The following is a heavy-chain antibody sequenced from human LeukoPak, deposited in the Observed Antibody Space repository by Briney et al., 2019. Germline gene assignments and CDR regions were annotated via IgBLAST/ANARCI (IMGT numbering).Heavy chain of an antibody. J-gene: IGHJ4*02. Sequence: ASVKVSCKASGYTFTGYYMHWVRQAPGQGLEWMGWINPNSGGTNYAQKFQGRVTMTRDTSISTAYMELSRLKSDDTAVYYCARVPTNFLWFGELLYYFDYWGQGTLVTVSS. V-gene: IGHV1-2*02. CDR3: ARVPTNFLWFGELLYYFDY. CDR2: INPNSGGT. CDR1: GYTFTGYY. D-gene: IGHD3-10*01.